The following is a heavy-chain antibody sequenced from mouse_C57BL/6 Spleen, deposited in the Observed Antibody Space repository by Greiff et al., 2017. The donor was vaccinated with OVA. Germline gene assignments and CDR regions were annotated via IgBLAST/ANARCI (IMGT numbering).Heavy chain of an antibody. V-gene: IGHV1-5*01. J-gene: IGHJ4*01. D-gene: IGHD3-2*02. CDR2: IYPGNSDT. Sequence: VQLQQSGTVLARPGASVKMSCKTSGYTFTSYWMHWVKQRPGQGLEWIGAIYPGNSDTSYNQKFKGKAKLTAVTSASTAYMELSSLTNEDSAVYYCTRENDSSGYVGNAMDYWGQGTSVTVSS. CDR1: GYTFTSYW. CDR3: TRENDSSGYVGNAMDY.